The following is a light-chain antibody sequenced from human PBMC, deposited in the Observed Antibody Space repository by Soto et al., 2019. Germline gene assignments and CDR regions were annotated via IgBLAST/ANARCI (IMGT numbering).Light chain of an antibody. Sequence: DIQMTQSPSTLSASVGDRVTITCRASQSINIWLAWYHQKPGRAPKLLIYKASTLESGVPSRFSGSGSGTEFTITISSLQPDDFETYYCQQYNVYWTFGQGTKVEIK. V-gene: IGKV1-5*03. CDR2: KAS. CDR3: QQYNVYWT. CDR1: QSINIW. J-gene: IGKJ1*01.